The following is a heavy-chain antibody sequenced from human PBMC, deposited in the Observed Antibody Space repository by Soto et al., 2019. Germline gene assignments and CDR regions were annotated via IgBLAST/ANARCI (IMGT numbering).Heavy chain of an antibody. D-gene: IGHD1-26*01. CDR2: LYYSGST. Sequence: SETLSLTXTVSGDSIGSGAYYWSWIRQHPGKGLEWIGYLYYSGSTYYNPSLRSRLTISLDTSKNQFSLQLGSVTAADTAIYYCAKSGERGGGYFGYWGQGTLVTVSS. CDR3: AKSGERGGGYFGY. V-gene: IGHV4-31*02. CDR1: GDSIGSGAYY. J-gene: IGHJ4*02.